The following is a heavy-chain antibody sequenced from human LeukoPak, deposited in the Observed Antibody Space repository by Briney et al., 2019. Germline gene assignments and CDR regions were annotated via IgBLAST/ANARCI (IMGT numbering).Heavy chain of an antibody. CDR1: GFTFSDYA. CDR3: AKEITRYSSSAGYDY. J-gene: IGHJ4*02. D-gene: IGHD6-6*01. V-gene: IGHV3-23*01. Sequence: GGSLRLSCAASGFTFSDYAMTWVRQAPGKGLEGVSVISGSGGGTYYADSVKGRFTISRDNSKNTLYLQMNSLRAEDTAVYYCAKEITRYSSSAGYDYWGQGTLVTVSS. CDR2: ISGSGGGT.